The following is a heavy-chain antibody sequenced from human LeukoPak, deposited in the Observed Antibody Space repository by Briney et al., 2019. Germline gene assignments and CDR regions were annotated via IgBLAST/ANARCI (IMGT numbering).Heavy chain of an antibody. CDR3: ARDLIAVAGTPDY. CDR1: GGSISSSSYY. J-gene: IGHJ4*02. Sequence: SETLSLTCSVSGGSISSSSYYWGWIRQPPGKGLEWIGRIYYSGSTYYNPSLKSRVTISVDTSKNQFSLKLSSLTAADTAVYYCARDLIAVAGTPDYWGQGTLVTVSS. CDR2: IYYSGST. D-gene: IGHD6-19*01. V-gene: IGHV4-39*07.